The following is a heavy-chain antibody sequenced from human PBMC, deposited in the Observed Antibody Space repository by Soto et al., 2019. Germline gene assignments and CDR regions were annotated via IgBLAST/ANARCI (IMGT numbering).Heavy chain of an antibody. Sequence: EVQLVESGGGLVQPGGSLRLSCAASGFTVSSNYMSWVRQAPGKGLEWVSVIYSGGSTYYADSVKGRFTISRDNSKNTLSLQMNSLRAEATAVYYCAAGSSGYYYYFDYWGQGTLVTVSS. CDR2: IYSGGST. CDR1: GFTVSSNY. V-gene: IGHV3-66*01. J-gene: IGHJ4*02. CDR3: AAGSSGYYYYFDY. D-gene: IGHD3-22*01.